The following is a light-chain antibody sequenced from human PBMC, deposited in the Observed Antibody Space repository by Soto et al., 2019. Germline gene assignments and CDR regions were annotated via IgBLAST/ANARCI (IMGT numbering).Light chain of an antibody. CDR2: DVS. J-gene: IGLJ1*01. Sequence: QSALTQPASVSGSPGQSITISCTGTSSDVGGYNYVSWYQQHPGKAPKLMIYDVSNRPSGVSNRFSGSKSGNTASLTIPGLQAEDEPDYYCSSYTSSTPYVFGTGTKVXXL. CDR1: SSDVGGYNY. CDR3: SSYTSSTPYV. V-gene: IGLV2-14*01.